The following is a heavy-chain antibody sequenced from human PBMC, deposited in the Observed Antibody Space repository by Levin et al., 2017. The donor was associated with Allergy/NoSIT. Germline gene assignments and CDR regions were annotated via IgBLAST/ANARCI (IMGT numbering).Heavy chain of an antibody. Sequence: SQTLSLPCAVSCDSIPSINWWSWVRQPPGKGLEWIGQIYHTGKANYNPSLKSRVTISVDKSKNDFSLNLTSVTVADTAIYYCARVEDGSGKDWFDPWGRGTLVTVSS. CDR2: IYHTGKA. J-gene: IGHJ5*02. CDR3: ARVEDGSGKDWFDP. CDR1: CDSIPSINW. D-gene: IGHD3-10*01. V-gene: IGHV4-4*02.